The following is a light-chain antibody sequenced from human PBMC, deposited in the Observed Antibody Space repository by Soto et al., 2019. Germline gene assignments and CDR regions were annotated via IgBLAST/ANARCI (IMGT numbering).Light chain of an antibody. CDR1: QSVNSN. Sequence: EMVMTQSPAILSVSPGESATLSCRASQSVNSNYLAWYQQHPGQPPRLLIYDTSTRATGVPTRFSGSRSGAEFTLTINSLQSEDFAVYYCQQYSKWPITFGQGTRLEIK. V-gene: IGKV3-15*01. J-gene: IGKJ5*01. CDR3: QQYSKWPIT. CDR2: DTS.